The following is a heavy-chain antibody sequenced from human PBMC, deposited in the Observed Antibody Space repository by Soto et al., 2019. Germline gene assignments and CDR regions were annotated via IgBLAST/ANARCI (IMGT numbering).Heavy chain of an antibody. Sequence: LSLTCAVYGGSFSGYYWSWIRQPPGKGLEWIGEINHSGSTNYNPSLKSRVTISVDTSKNQFSLKLSSVTAADTAVYYCARVRIVVVPAASRSRYYYGMDVWGQGTTVTVSS. D-gene: IGHD2-2*01. J-gene: IGHJ6*02. V-gene: IGHV4-34*01. CDR2: INHSGST. CDR1: GGSFSGYY. CDR3: ARVRIVVVPAASRSRYYYGMDV.